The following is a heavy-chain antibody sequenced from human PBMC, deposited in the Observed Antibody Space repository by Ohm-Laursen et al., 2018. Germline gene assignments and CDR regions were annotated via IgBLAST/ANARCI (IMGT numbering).Heavy chain of an antibody. D-gene: IGHD5-24*01. CDR2: IYYSGST. V-gene: IGHV4-59*01. Sequence: TLSLTSTVSGGSISSYYWSWIRQPPGQGLEWIGYIYYSGSTNYNPSLKSRVTISVDTSKNQFPLKLSSVTAADTAVDYCAGGEMATIAVGYWGQGTLVTVSS. CDR1: GGSISSYY. CDR3: AGGEMATIAVGY. J-gene: IGHJ4*02.